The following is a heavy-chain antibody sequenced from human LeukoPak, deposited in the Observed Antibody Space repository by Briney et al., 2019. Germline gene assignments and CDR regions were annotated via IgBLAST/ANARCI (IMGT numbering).Heavy chain of an antibody. V-gene: IGHV1-2*02. D-gene: IGHD6-19*01. CDR2: INPNSGGT. Sequence: GASVKVSCKASGYTFTGYYMHWVRQAPGQGLEWMGWINPNSGGTNYAQKFQGRVTMTRDTSISTAYMELSRLRSDDTAVYYCARRGRWANEWLGSPLFFWGQGTLVTVSS. CDR1: GYTFTGYY. J-gene: IGHJ4*02. CDR3: ARRGRWANEWLGSPLFF.